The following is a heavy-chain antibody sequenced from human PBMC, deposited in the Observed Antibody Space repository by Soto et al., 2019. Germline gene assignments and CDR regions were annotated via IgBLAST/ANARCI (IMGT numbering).Heavy chain of an antibody. D-gene: IGHD5-18*01. J-gene: IGHJ6*02. CDR2: INSDGSST. Sequence: GGALGLSFAAPGFTLSRYWMHRVRQAPGEGLVWVSRINSDGSSTSYADSVKGRFTISRDNAKNTLYLQMNSLRAEDTAVYYCARGHSYGYFYYYGMDVWGQGTTVTVSS. V-gene: IGHV3-74*01. CDR1: GFTLSRYW. CDR3: ARGHSYGYFYYYGMDV.